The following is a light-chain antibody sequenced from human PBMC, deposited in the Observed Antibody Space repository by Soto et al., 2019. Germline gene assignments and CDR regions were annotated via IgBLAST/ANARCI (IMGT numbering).Light chain of an antibody. CDR3: QKYSSYSQLP. J-gene: IGKJ4*01. V-gene: IGKV1-5*01. CDR2: DAS. Sequence: DIQMTQSPSTLSASVGYRFTSTWRASQSISSWVAWYQQKPGKAPKLLIYDASSLESGVPPTFSGSGSGTEFTLTISSLKPDDFATYYCQKYSSYSQLPFGGGNKVDIK. CDR1: QSISSW.